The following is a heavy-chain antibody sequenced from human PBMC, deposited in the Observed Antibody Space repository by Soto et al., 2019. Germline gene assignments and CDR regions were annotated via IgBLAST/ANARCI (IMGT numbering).Heavy chain of an antibody. CDR2: INPNSGGT. V-gene: IGHV1-2*02. CDR1: GYTFTGYD. Sequence: ASVKVPCQASGYTFTGYDMHCVRPAPGQGLEWMGWINPNSGGTNYAQKFQGRVTMTRDTSISTAYMELRRLRSDATAVYYCERGLWECLWGASIYYPDYWVRGTLVTVSS. CDR3: ERGLWECLWGASIYYPDY. D-gene: IGHD3-3*01. J-gene: IGHJ4*02.